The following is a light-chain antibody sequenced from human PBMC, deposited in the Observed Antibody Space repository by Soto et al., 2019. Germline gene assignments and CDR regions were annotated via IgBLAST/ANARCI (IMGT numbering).Light chain of an antibody. J-gene: IGKJ3*01. Sequence: EIVLTQSPATLSLSPGERATLSCRASQSVRSSYLAWYQQKPGQAPRLLIYGASIRATGIPDRFGGSGSGTDFTLTISRLEPEDFAVYYCHQYGDSPLFGPGTKVDI. CDR1: QSVRSSY. CDR3: HQYGDSPL. CDR2: GAS. V-gene: IGKV3-20*01.